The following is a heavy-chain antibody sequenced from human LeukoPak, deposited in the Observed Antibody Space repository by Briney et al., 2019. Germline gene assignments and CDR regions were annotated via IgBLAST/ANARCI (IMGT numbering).Heavy chain of an antibody. CDR3: ARDGLSCSGGSCYPTPDV. V-gene: IGHV4-4*07. CDR1: GGSISIYY. D-gene: IGHD2-15*01. Sequence: SETLSLTCTVSGGSISIYYWSWIRQPAGKGLEWIGRIYSSGSTNYNPSLKSRVTMSVDTSKNQFSLKLSSVTAADTAVYYCARDGLSCSGGSCYPTPDVWGQGTTVTVSS. J-gene: IGHJ6*02. CDR2: IYSSGST.